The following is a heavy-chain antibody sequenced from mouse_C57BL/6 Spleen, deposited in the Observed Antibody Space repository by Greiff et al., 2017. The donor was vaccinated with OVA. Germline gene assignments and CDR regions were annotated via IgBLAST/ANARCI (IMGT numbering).Heavy chain of an antibody. V-gene: IGHV1-50*01. CDR1: GYTFTSYW. J-gene: IGHJ2*01. CDR2: IDPSDSYT. CDR3: ATYYGSIFDY. D-gene: IGHD1-1*01. Sequence: QVQLQQSGAELVKPGASVKLSCKASGYTFTSYWMQWVKQRPGQGLEWIGEIDPSDSYTNYNKKFKGKATLTVDTSSSTAYMQLSSLTSEDSAVYYCATYYGSIFDYWGQGTTLTVSS.